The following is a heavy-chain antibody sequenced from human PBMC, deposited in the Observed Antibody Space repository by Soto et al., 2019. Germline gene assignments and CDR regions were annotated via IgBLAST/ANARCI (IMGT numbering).Heavy chain of an antibody. CDR2: ISSSGSTI. CDR1: GFTFSSYE. CDR3: ARDLLDAIDY. D-gene: IGHD2-8*01. J-gene: IGHJ4*02. Sequence: GGSLRLSCAASGFTFSSYEMNWVRQAPGKGLEWVSYISSSGSTIYYADSVKGRFTISRDNAKNSLYLQMNSLRSEDTAVYYCARDLLDAIDYWGQGTLVTVSS. V-gene: IGHV3-48*03.